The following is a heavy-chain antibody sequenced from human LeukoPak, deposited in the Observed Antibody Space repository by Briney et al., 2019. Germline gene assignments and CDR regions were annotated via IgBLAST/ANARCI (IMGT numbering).Heavy chain of an antibody. CDR1: GGSFRGYY. V-gene: IGHV4-34*01. Sequence: SETLSLTCAVYGGSFRGYYWSWIDQPPAKGLEWIGEINHSGSTNYNPSLKSRVTISGDTSKVQFSLKLSSVTAADTTVSYSAGVVVLAATRPSRGYYYYMDVRGKVITVTASS. J-gene: IGHJ6*03. CDR3: AGVVVLAATRPSRGYYYYMDV. CDR2: INHSGST. D-gene: IGHD2-15*01.